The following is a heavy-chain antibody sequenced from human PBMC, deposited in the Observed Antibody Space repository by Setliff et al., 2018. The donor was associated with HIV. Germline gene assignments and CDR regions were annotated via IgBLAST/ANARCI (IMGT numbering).Heavy chain of an antibody. CDR3: ARGLTDRGDAFDI. D-gene: IGHD7-27*01. CDR1: GGSFSKYG. Sequence: ASVKVSCKASGGSFSKYGIHWVRQAPGQGLEWMGGIIPIFGTANYAQNFLGRVTITADKSTSTAYMELSSLRSEDTAVYYCARGLTDRGDAFDIWGQGTMVTVSS. CDR2: IIPIFGTA. V-gene: IGHV1-69*06. J-gene: IGHJ3*02.